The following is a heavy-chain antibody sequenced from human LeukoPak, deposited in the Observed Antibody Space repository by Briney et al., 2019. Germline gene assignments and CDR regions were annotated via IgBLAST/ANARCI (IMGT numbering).Heavy chain of an antibody. J-gene: IGHJ4*02. V-gene: IGHV4-34*01. CDR2: INHSGST. Sequence: SETLSLTCAVYGGSFSGYYWSWIRQPPGKGLEWIGEINHSGSTNYNPSLKSRVTISVDTSKNQFSLKLTSLNAADTALYYCARAAVAGPFDYWGQGVLVTVSS. CDR1: GGSFSGYY. CDR3: ARAAVAGPFDY. D-gene: IGHD6-19*01.